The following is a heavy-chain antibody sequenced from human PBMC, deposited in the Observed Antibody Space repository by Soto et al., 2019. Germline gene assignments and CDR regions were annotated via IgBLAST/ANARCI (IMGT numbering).Heavy chain of an antibody. Sequence: GSLRLSCTVAGFPCGEFAINWVRQAPGKGVEWVGLIRNQSDQETTEKAADVKVRLTISRDTSNSIAYHQMNKLNIEKSAVYCCSGAESPDTAYVSLYWGQGTPVTVSS. V-gene: IGHV3-49*04. CDR3: SGAESPDTAYVSLY. CDR2: IRNQSDQETT. D-gene: IGHD1-26*01. CDR1: GFPCGEFA. J-gene: IGHJ4*02.